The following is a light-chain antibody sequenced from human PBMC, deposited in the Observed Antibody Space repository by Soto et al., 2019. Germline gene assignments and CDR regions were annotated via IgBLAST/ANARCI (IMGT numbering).Light chain of an antibody. V-gene: IGLV2-23*01. J-gene: IGLJ2*01. Sequence: QSALTQPASVSGSPGQSITISCTGTSSDVESYNLVSWYQQHPGKAPRLMIYEASKRPSGVTNRFSGSESDNTASLTISGLQAEDEADYYCCSYTGRPIFVLFGGGTKLTVL. CDR3: CSYTGRPIFVL. CDR2: EAS. CDR1: SSDVESYNL.